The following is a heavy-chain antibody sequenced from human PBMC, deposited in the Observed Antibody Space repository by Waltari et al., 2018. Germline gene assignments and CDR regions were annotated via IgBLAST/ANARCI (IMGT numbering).Heavy chain of an antibody. J-gene: IGHJ4*02. CDR2: IYTSGRT. V-gene: IGHV4-4*07. Sequence: QVQLQESGPGLLKPSETLSLTCTVPGALISKYYGNWIRQATGKGLEWIGRIYTSGRTYYNPSRKSRVTMSVDTSKSQFSLRLISVTAADTAVYYCAREITVAPYYFDSWGQGPLVTVSS. D-gene: IGHD3-16*01. CDR1: GALISKYY. CDR3: AREITVAPYYFDS.